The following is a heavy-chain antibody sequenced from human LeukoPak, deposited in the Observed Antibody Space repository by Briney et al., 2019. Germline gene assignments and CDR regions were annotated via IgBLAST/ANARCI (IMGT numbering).Heavy chain of an antibody. Sequence: PGGSLRLSCAASGFTVSSNYMTWVRQAPWEGLEWLSVIYSDGSTYYADSVKGRFTILRDNSKNTLYLQMNSLRAEDTAVYYCARIPIVVITSGGYWGQGTLVTVSS. J-gene: IGHJ4*02. CDR1: GFTVSSNY. V-gene: IGHV3-53*01. CDR3: ARIPIVVITSGGY. D-gene: IGHD3-22*01. CDR2: IYSDGST.